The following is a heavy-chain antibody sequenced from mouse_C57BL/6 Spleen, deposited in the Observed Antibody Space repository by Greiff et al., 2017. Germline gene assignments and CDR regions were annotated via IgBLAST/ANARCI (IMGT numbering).Heavy chain of an antibody. D-gene: IGHD2-2*01. CDR1: GFTFSDYG. CDR2: LSSGSSTI. Sequence: EVKLMESGGGLVKPGGSLKLSCAASGFTFSDYGMHWVRQAPEKGLEWVAYLSSGSSTIYYADTVKGRFTISRDNAKNTLFLQMTSLRSEDTAMYYCARQVYYGYDGYYAMDYWGQGTSVTVSS. CDR3: ARQVYYGYDGYYAMDY. J-gene: IGHJ4*01. V-gene: IGHV5-17*01.